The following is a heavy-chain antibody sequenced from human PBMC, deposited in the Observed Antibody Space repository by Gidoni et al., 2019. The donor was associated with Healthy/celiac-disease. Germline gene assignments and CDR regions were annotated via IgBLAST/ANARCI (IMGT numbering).Heavy chain of an antibody. Sequence: QVQLVESGGGVVQPGRSLRLSCAASGFPFSSYAMHWVRQAPGKGLEWVAVISYDGSNKYYADSVKGRFTISRDNSKNTLYLQMNSLRAEDTAVYYCARNIVVVPAALTYWGQGTLVTVSS. CDR2: ISYDGSNK. CDR3: ARNIVVVPAALTY. CDR1: GFPFSSYA. D-gene: IGHD2-2*01. V-gene: IGHV3-30-3*01. J-gene: IGHJ4*02.